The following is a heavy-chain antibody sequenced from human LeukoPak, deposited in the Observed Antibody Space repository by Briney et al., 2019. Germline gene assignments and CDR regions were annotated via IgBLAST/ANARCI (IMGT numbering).Heavy chain of an antibody. V-gene: IGHV4-38-2*02. CDR2: IYHSGTT. Sequence: NASETLSLTCTVSGYSISRGYYWGWIRQPPGKGLEWIGNIYHSGTTNYNPSLESRVTISVDTSNNQFSLKLSSVTAADTAVYYCARSVYYDVLTGYSYYFNYWGQGTLVTVSS. J-gene: IGHJ4*02. CDR1: GYSISRGYY. D-gene: IGHD3-9*01. CDR3: ARSVYYDVLTGYSYYFNY.